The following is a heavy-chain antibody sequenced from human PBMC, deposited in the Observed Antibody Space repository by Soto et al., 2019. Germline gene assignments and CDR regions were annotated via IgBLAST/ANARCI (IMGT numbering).Heavy chain of an antibody. Sequence: PSETLSLTCSVSGGSISNSYWSWIRQPPGKGLEWIGYMFYSGSSTNYNPSLKSRVTISVDTSKNQFSLKLSSVTAADTAVYYCARTGALERRGWFDPWGQGTLVTVSS. CDR2: MFYSGSST. D-gene: IGHD1-1*01. CDR1: GGSISNSY. J-gene: IGHJ5*02. CDR3: ARTGALERRGWFDP. V-gene: IGHV4-59*08.